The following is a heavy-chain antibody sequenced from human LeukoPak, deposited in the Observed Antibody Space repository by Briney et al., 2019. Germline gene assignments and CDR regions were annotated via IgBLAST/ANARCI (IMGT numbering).Heavy chain of an antibody. CDR2: INHSGST. V-gene: IGHV4-34*01. J-gene: IGHJ4*02. Sequence: SETLSLTCAVYGGSLSGYYWSWIRQPPGKGLEWIGEINHSGSTNYNPSLKSRVTISVDTSKNQFSLKLSSVTAADTAVYYCARAAYYYDSSGYYEGYYFDYWGQGTLVTVSS. CDR1: GGSLSGYY. CDR3: ARAAYYYDSSGYYEGYYFDY. D-gene: IGHD3-22*01.